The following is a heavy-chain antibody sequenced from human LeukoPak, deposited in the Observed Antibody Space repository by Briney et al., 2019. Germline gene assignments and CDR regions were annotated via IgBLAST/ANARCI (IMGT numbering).Heavy chain of an antibody. Sequence: KPSETLSLTCAVYGGSFSGYYWSWIRQPPGKGLEWIGEINHSGSTNYNPSLKSRVTISVDTSKNQFSLKLSSVTAADTAVYYCARLPLSNRWFDPRGQGTLVTVSS. V-gene: IGHV4-34*01. D-gene: IGHD2/OR15-2a*01. J-gene: IGHJ5*02. CDR2: INHSGST. CDR1: GGSFSGYY. CDR3: ARLPLSNRWFDP.